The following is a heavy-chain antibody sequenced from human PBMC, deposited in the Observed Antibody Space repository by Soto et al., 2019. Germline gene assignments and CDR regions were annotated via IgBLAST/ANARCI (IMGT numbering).Heavy chain of an antibody. CDR2: LIPLFGTT. V-gene: IGHV1-69*06. Sequence: QVQLVQSGAEVKKPGSSVKVSCEASGGTFSGHAISWVRQAPGQGPEWMGGLIPLFGTTQHAQNFQDRLTITADKSTSAAYIGLTSLGYEDTAIHHVARGPTWGDRFASWRQRPLVNVSS. J-gene: IGHJ4*02. CDR3: ARGPTWGDRFAS. CDR1: GGTFSGHA. D-gene: IGHD3-16*01.